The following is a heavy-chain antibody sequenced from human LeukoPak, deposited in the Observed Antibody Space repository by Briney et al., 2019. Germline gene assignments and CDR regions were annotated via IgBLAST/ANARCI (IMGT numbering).Heavy chain of an antibody. Sequence: PGGSLRLSCTVSGFTVSSNSWSWVRQAPGKGLEWVSFIYSGGNTHYSDSVKGRFTISRDNAKKSLYLQMNSLRVEDTAVYYCARVQQGGYFDNWVQGTLVTVSS. CDR3: ARVQQGGYFDN. J-gene: IGHJ4*02. D-gene: IGHD3-16*01. CDR2: IYSGGNT. V-gene: IGHV3-53*01. CDR1: GFTVSSNS.